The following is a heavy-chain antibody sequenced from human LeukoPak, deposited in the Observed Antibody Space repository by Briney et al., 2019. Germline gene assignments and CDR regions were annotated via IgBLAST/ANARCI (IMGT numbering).Heavy chain of an antibody. V-gene: IGHV3-21*01. CDR2: IGSSSSYI. Sequence: GGSLRLSCAASGFSFRSYSMNWVRQAPGKGLEWVSSIGSSSSYINYADSVKGRFTISRDNTKNSLYLQMNSLRDEDTAVFYCARVGYYGSGNYYNYYYGMDVWGQGTTVTVSS. CDR3: ARVGYYGSGNYYNYYYGMDV. D-gene: IGHD3-10*01. CDR1: GFSFRSYS. J-gene: IGHJ6*02.